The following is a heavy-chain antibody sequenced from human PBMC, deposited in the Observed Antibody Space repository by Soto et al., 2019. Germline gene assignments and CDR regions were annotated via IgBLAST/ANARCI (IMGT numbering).Heavy chain of an antibody. Sequence: PSETLSLTCAVYGGSFSGYYWSWIRQPPGKGLEWIGEINHSGSTNYNPSLKSRVTISVDTSKNQFSLKLSSVTAADTAVYYCARGREVNCSGVSCYPTKYYYYGMDVWGQGTTVTVSS. V-gene: IGHV4-34*01. CDR1: GGSFSGYY. D-gene: IGHD2-15*01. CDR2: INHSGST. J-gene: IGHJ6*02. CDR3: ARGREVNCSGVSCYPTKYYYYGMDV.